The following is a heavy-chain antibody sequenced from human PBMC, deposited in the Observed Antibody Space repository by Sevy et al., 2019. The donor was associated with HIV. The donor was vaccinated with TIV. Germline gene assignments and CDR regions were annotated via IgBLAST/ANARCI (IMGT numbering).Heavy chain of an antibody. J-gene: IGHJ4*02. CDR3: ATTKDYYESSGCPFDY. CDR2: FDPEDGER. D-gene: IGHD3-22*01. Sequence: ASVKVSYKVSGYSLTGLSMHWVRQAPGKGLEWMGSFDPEDGERIYAQKLEGRVTMTEDTSADTAYMELNSLRFEDTAVYYCATTKDYYESSGCPFDYWGQGTLVTVSS. V-gene: IGHV1-24*01. CDR1: GYSLTGLS.